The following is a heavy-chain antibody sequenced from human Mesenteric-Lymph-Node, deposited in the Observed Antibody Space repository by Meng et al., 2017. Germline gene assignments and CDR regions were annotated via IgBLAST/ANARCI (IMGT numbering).Heavy chain of an antibody. D-gene: IGHD5-12*01. V-gene: IGHV3-73*01. CDR1: GFTFSDSA. CDR2: IEKKPKNYAT. J-gene: IGHJ5*02. Sequence: GGSLRLSCAASGFTFSDSAVHWVRQASGKGLEWVGLIEKKPKNYATAYAASVQGRFIISRDDSTNTAFLQMNSLNTEDTAVYYCTRDAGLRNWFDPWGQGTLVTVSS. CDR3: TRDAGLRNWFDP.